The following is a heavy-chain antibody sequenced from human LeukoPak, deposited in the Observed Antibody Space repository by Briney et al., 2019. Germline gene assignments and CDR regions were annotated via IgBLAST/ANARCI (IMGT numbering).Heavy chain of an antibody. J-gene: IGHJ4*02. V-gene: IGHV3-66*01. CDR2: IYSSGNT. CDR1: GFTVSGHY. Sequence: GGSLRLSCAVSGFTVSGHYMSWVREAPGKGLEWVSVIYSSGNTYYADSVKGRFSVSRDNSKNTGSLQMSSLRAEDTAVYYCATTRGTSYDYWGPGTLVTVSS. CDR3: ATTRGTSYDY. D-gene: IGHD1-1*01.